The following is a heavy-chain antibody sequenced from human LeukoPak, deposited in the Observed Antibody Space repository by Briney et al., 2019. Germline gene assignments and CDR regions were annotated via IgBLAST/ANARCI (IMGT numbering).Heavy chain of an antibody. V-gene: IGHV4-39*01. D-gene: IGHD3-3*01. CDR2: IYYSGGT. CDR3: ARHVGVTIFGVVIHNWFDP. J-gene: IGHJ5*02. CDR1: GGSISSSSYY. Sequence: SETLSLTCTVSGGSISSSSYYWGGIRQPPGKGLEWIGSIYYSGGTYYNPSLKRRVTISVDTSKNPFSLKLSSVTAADPAVYYRARHVGVTIFGVVIHNWFDPWGQGTLVTVSS.